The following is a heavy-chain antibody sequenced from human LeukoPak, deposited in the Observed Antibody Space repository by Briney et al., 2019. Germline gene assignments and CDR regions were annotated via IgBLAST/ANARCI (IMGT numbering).Heavy chain of an antibody. Sequence: SDTLSLTCTVSGGSISSYYWSWLRHPPGKGREWIGYIYYSGSNNYNPSLKSRVTISVDPSNNHFSLTLNSVAAADTARYFRWRVPGGTAMVDYWGQGTRVRVS. V-gene: IGHV4-59*07. CDR3: WRVPGGTAMVDY. CDR2: IYYSGSN. J-gene: IGHJ4*02. D-gene: IGHD5-18*01. CDR1: GGSISSYY.